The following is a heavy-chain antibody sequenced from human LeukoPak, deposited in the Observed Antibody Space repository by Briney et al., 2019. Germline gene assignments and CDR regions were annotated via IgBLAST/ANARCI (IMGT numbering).Heavy chain of an antibody. V-gene: IGHV5-51*01. Sequence: GESLKISCKGSGYNFTNYWIGWVRQMPGKGLEWMGIIFPGDSDTSHSPSFRGQVTISADKSINTAYLQWSSLKASDTAIYYCATSESQTRFDYWGQGTLVTVSS. J-gene: IGHJ4*02. D-gene: IGHD1/OR15-1a*01. CDR3: ATSESQTRFDY. CDR1: GYNFTNYW. CDR2: IFPGDSDT.